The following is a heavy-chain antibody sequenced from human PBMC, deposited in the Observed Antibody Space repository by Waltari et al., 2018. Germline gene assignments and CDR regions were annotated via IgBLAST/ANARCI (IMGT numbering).Heavy chain of an antibody. J-gene: IGHJ3*02. Sequence: QVQLVQSGAEVKMPGALVKDSCKVSGYIFTELSMQWVRQAPGKGLEWMGGFDPEVGVTIHAQQFQGRATTTEDKSTDTAYMELSSLRSEDTAVYYCATDLDDCGDSRIWGQGTMVTVSS. CDR1: GYIFTELS. CDR2: FDPEVGVT. CDR3: ATDLDDCGDSRI. V-gene: IGHV1-24*01. D-gene: IGHD4-17*01.